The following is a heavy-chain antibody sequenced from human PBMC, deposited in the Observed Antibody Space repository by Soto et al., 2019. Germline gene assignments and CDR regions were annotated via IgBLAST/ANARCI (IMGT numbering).Heavy chain of an antibody. CDR2: IYYSGST. J-gene: IGHJ5*02. CDR1: GGSVSSGSYY. Sequence: QVQLQESGPGLVKPSETLSLTCTVSGGSVSSGSYYWSWIRQPAGKGLEWIGYIYYSGSTNYNPSLKSRVTISVDTSKNQFSLKLSSVTAADTAVYYCARGEPGIAVAGPWGQGTLVTVSS. D-gene: IGHD6-19*01. CDR3: ARGEPGIAVAGP. V-gene: IGHV4-61*01.